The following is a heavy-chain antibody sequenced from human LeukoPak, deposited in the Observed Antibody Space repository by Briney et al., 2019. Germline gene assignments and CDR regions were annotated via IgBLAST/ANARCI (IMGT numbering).Heavy chain of an antibody. J-gene: IGHJ4*02. CDR1: GFTFSSDA. CDR3: AKDTSIGKYCTNGVCSPFDY. CDR2: ISDSGDYT. Sequence: GGSLRLSCAGSGFTFSSDAMSRVRQAPGQGLEWVSVISDSGDYTSYADSVRGRFTISRDNSRNTLYLQMISLRPEDTAVYYCAKDTSIGKYCTNGVCSPFDYWGQGTLVTVSS. V-gene: IGHV3-23*01. D-gene: IGHD2-8*01.